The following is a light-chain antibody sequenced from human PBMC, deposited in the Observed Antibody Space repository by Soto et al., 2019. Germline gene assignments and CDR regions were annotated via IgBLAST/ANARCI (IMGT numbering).Light chain of an antibody. CDR1: LSINTY. J-gene: IGKJ2*01. Sequence: DIQMTQSPLSLSASVGDRVAITCRSSLSINTYLNWIQQKPGKAPKVLIYGASSLQNGVPSRFSGSGYGTIFTLTISSLQPDDSATSYCQQSFTTPLTFGRGTHLEIK. V-gene: IGKV1-39*01. CDR2: GAS. CDR3: QQSFTTPLT.